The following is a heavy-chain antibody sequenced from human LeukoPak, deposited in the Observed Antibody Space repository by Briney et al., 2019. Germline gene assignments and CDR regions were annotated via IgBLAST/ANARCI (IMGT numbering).Heavy chain of an antibody. CDR2: INWNGGST. V-gene: IGHV3-20*04. D-gene: IGHD2-15*01. CDR3: ARDAILYCSGGSCYPRF. CDR1: GFTFDDYG. Sequence: GGSLRLSCAASGFTFDDYGMSWVRQAPGKGLEWVSDINWNGGSTGYADSVKGRFTISRDNAKNSLYLQMNSLRAEDTALYYCARDAILYCSGGSCYPRFWGQGTLVTVSP. J-gene: IGHJ4*02.